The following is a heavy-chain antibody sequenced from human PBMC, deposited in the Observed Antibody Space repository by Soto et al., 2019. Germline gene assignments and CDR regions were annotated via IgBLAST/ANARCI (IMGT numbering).Heavy chain of an antibody. V-gene: IGHV1-3*01. CDR1: GNTFVSYA. CDR2: INAGNGNT. D-gene: IGHD4-17*01. CDR3: ARVRSGAFDI. J-gene: IGHJ3*02. Sequence: ASVKVSCKASGNTFVSYAMHWVLQAPGQRLQWMGWINAGNGNTKYSQKSQGRITITRDTSETTDYMELSSMKSEHTAVYYCARVRSGAFDIWGQGTRVTVSS.